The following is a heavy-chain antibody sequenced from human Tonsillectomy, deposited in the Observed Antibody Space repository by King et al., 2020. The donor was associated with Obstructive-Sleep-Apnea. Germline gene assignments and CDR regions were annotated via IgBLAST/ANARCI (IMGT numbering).Heavy chain of an antibody. CDR3: AKDGSAYYDSSGYLYY. Sequence: VQLVESGGGLVQPGRSLRLSCAASGFTFDDYAMHWVRQAPGKGLEWVSGISWNSGGLGYADSVKGRFTISRDNAKNSLYLQMNSLRAEYTALYYCAKDGSAYYDSSGYLYYWGQGTLVTVSS. D-gene: IGHD3-22*01. J-gene: IGHJ4*02. V-gene: IGHV3-9*01. CDR1: GFTFDDYA. CDR2: ISWNSGGL.